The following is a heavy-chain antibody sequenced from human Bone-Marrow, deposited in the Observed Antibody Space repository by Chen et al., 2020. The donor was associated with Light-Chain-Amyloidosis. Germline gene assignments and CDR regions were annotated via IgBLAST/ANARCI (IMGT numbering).Heavy chain of an antibody. CDR3: ARDFHTAYYDFWSGYYNYYGMDV. J-gene: IGHJ6*02. Sequence: QVQLVQSGAEVKKPGASVKDSCKASGYTFTGYYMHWVRQAPGQGLEWMGWINPNSGGTNYAQKFQGRVTMTRDTSISTAYMELSRLRSDDTAVYYCARDFHTAYYDFWSGYYNYYGMDVWGQGTTVTVSS. CDR1: GYTFTGYY. V-gene: IGHV1-2*02. D-gene: IGHD3-3*01. CDR2: INPNSGGT.